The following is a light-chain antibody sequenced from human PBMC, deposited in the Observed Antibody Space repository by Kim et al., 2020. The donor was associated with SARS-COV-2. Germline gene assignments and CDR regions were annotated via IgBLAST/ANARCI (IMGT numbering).Light chain of an antibody. CDR3: SSYAGSSTLV. CDR2: EVN. J-gene: IGLJ2*01. CDR1: SSDVGSYNL. V-gene: IGLV2-23*02. Sequence: GQSITISCTGTSSDVGSYNLVSWYQQHPGKAPKLMIYEVNKWPSGVSNRFSGSRSGNSASLTISGLQAEDEADYYCSSYAGSSTLVFGGGTKLTVL.